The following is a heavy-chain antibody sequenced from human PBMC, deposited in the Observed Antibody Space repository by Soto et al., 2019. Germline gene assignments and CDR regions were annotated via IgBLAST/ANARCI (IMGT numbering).Heavy chain of an antibody. D-gene: IGHD2-15*01. CDR3: ARHESRYSGNENWFDP. Sequence: SETLSLTCTVSGGSISSSSYYWGWIRQPPGKGLEWIGSIYYSGSTYYNPSLKSRVTISVDTSKNQFSLKLSSVTAADTAVYYCARHESRYSGNENWFDPWGQGTLVTVSS. CDR2: IYYSGST. J-gene: IGHJ5*02. V-gene: IGHV4-39*01. CDR1: GGSISSSSYY.